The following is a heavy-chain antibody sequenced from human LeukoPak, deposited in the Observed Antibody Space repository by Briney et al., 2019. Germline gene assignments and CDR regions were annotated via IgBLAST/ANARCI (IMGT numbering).Heavy chain of an antibody. CDR1: GFTFSSYW. CDR2: INSDGSST. J-gene: IGHJ4*02. Sequence: GGSLRLSCAASGFTFSSYWMHWVRQAPGKGLVWVSRINSDGSSTSYADSVKGRFTISRDNSKNTLYLQMNSLRAEDTAVYYCAKDERGVLRFLEWSPSVPLDYWGQGTLVTVSS. D-gene: IGHD3-3*01. CDR3: AKDERGVLRFLEWSPSVPLDY. V-gene: IGHV3-74*01.